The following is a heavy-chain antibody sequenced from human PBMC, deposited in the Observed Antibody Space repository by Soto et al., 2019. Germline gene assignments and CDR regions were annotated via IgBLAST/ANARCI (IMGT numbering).Heavy chain of an antibody. Sequence: EVQLVESGGGLVQPGGSLRLSCAVSGLTVSSNYMSWVRQAPGKGLEWVSVLYSGGSTYNADSVKGRFTISRDNSKNTLYLQMNSLRAEDTAVYYCARVYGSGIPDSFDYWGQGILVTVSS. V-gene: IGHV3-66*01. CDR2: LYSGGST. D-gene: IGHD3-10*01. CDR3: ARVYGSGIPDSFDY. J-gene: IGHJ4*02. CDR1: GLTVSSNY.